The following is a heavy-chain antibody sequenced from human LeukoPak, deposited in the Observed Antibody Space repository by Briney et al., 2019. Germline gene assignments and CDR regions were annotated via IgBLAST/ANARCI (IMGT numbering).Heavy chain of an antibody. V-gene: IGHV3-7*04. Sequence: QAGGSLRLSCAASGLTFSSYWMTWVRQAPGKGLEWVATIKYDGSETYYVDSVRGRFSISRDNAKNSLYLQMNSLSAEDTAVYYCARDSTLSNYWGQGTLVTVSS. D-gene: IGHD3-16*01. CDR3: ARDSTLSNY. J-gene: IGHJ4*02. CDR1: GLTFSSYW. CDR2: IKYDGSET.